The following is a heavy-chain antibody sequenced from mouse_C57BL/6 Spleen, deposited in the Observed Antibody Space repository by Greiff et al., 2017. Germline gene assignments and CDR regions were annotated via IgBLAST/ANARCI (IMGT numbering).Heavy chain of an antibody. D-gene: IGHD1-1*01. Sequence: QVQLQQPGAELVKPGASVKMSCKASGYTFTSYWITWVKQRPGQGLEWIGDIYPGSGSTNYNEKFKSKATLTVDTSSSTTYMQLSSLTSEDSAVYDCERDYDYGSSYGYWGQGTTLTVSS. CDR3: ERDYDYGSSYGY. CDR1: GYTFTSYW. V-gene: IGHV1-55*01. CDR2: IYPGSGST. J-gene: IGHJ2*01.